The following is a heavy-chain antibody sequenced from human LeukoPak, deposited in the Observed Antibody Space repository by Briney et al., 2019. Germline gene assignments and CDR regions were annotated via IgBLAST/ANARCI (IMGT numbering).Heavy chain of an antibody. D-gene: IGHD1-1*01. J-gene: IGHJ4*02. CDR2: IKSKTDGGTT. Sequence: KPGGSLRLSCAAPGFTFSNAWMSWVRQAPGKGLEWVGRIKSKTDGGTTDYAAPVKGRFTISRDDSKNTLYLQMNSLKTEDTAVYYCTTEHTPYNPLDFDYWGQGTLVTVSS. CDR1: GFTFSNAW. CDR3: TTEHTPYNPLDFDY. V-gene: IGHV3-15*01.